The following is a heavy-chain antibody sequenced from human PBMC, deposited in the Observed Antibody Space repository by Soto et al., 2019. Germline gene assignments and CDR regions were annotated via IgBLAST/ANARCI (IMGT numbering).Heavy chain of an antibody. Sequence: SETLSLTCTVSGGSISSSSYYWGWIRQPPGKGLEWIGSIYYSGSTYYNPPLKSRVTISVDTSKNQFSLKLSSVTAADTAVYYCARHLAYCGGDCYPDAFDIWGQGTMVTVSS. J-gene: IGHJ3*02. V-gene: IGHV4-39*01. CDR3: ARHLAYCGGDCYPDAFDI. CDR2: IYYSGST. D-gene: IGHD2-21*02. CDR1: GGSISSSSYY.